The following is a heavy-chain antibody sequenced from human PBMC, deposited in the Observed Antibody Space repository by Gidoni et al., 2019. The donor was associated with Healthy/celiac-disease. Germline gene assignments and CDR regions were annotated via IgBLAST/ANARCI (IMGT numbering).Heavy chain of an antibody. Sequence: EVQLVESGGGLVQPGRSLRLSCEASGFPFDDYAMHWVRQAPGKGLGWVSGISWNSGSIGYADSVKGRFTISRDNAKNSLYLQMNSLRAEDTALYYCAKDKDVYSGSYFFDYWGQGTLVTVSS. J-gene: IGHJ4*02. D-gene: IGHD1-26*01. CDR1: GFPFDDYA. CDR3: AKDKDVYSGSYFFDY. CDR2: ISWNSGSI. V-gene: IGHV3-9*01.